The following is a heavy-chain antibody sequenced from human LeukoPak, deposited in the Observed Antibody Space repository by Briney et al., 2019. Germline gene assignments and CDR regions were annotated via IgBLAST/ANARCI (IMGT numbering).Heavy chain of an antibody. CDR1: GGSISSGGYY. V-gene: IGHV4-31*03. J-gene: IGHJ4*02. CDR3: ARSPLGDYGGTSPLDY. Sequence: SETLSLTCTVSGGSISSGGYYWSWLRQHRGKGLEWIGYIYYSGSTYYNPSLKSRVTISVDTSKNQFSLKLSSVTAADPAVYYCARSPLGDYGGTSPLDYWGQGTLVTVSS. CDR2: IYYSGST. D-gene: IGHD4-23*01.